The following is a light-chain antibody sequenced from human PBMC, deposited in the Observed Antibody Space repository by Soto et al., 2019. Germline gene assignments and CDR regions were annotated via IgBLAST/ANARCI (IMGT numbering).Light chain of an antibody. J-gene: IGKJ5*01. Sequence: EIVLTQSPGTLSLSPGERATLSCRASQSVGSNYLAWYQQTPGQAPRLLIHGASTRATGIPDRFSGSGSGKDFPLTLSRLEFEDSAVYYCHQYASSPLTFGQGTRLEIK. CDR3: HQYASSPLT. V-gene: IGKV3-20*01. CDR2: GAS. CDR1: QSVGSNY.